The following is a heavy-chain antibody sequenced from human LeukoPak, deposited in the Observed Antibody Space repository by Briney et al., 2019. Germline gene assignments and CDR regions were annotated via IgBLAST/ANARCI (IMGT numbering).Heavy chain of an antibody. CDR2: IYYSGTT. Sequence: PSETLSLTCTVSGGSVSSGNYYWSWIRQPPGKGLEWIGQIYYSGTTHYNPALQSRVTMSLDTSKNRFSLKVTSVTAADTAVYFCATYYRGVGGRGYWGQGTLVTVSS. CDR3: ATYYRGVGGRGY. V-gene: IGHV4-61*01. D-gene: IGHD4-23*01. J-gene: IGHJ4*02. CDR1: GGSVSSGNYY.